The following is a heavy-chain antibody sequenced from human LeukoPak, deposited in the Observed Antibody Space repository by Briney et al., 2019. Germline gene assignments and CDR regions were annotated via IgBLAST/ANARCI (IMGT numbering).Heavy chain of an antibody. CDR3: ARGYYDSSGSLLY. Sequence: GGSLRLSCAASGFTFSSYAMHWVRQAPGKGLEYVSAISSNGGSTYYANSVKGRFTISRDNSKNTLYLQMGSLRTEDMAVYYWARGYYDSSGSLLYWGQGTLVTVSS. V-gene: IGHV3-64*01. D-gene: IGHD3-22*01. CDR2: ISSNGGST. J-gene: IGHJ4*02. CDR1: GFTFSSYA.